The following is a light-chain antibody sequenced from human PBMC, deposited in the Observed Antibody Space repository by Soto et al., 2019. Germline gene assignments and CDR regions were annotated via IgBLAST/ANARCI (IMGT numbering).Light chain of an antibody. CDR2: DAS. V-gene: IGKV3-11*01. J-gene: IGKJ4*01. CDR1: QSVSKY. CDR3: QQRSNWPPS. Sequence: ETVLTQSPPTLSLSPGEGATLSCRASQSVSKYLAWYQQKPGQAPRLLIYDASTRATGIPARFSGSGSGTDFPLTISSLEPEDFAVYYWQQRSNWPPSFGGGTKVAIK.